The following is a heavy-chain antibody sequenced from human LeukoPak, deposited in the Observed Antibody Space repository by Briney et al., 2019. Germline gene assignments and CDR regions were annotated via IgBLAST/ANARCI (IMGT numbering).Heavy chain of an antibody. CDR2: ISTGSSYI. V-gene: IGHV3-21*01. J-gene: IGHJ4*02. D-gene: IGHD6-13*01. CDR1: GFTFSSYS. CDR3: ATGVRSSSWYGFDY. Sequence: GGSLRLSCAASGFTFSSYSMNWVRQAPGKGLEWVSSISTGSSYIYYADSVKGRFTISRDNAKNSLYLQMNSLRAEDTAVYYCATGVRSSSWYGFDYWGQGTLVTVSS.